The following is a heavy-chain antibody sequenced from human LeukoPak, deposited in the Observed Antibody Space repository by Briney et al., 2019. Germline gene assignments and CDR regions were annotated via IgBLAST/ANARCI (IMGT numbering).Heavy chain of an antibody. CDR1: GGSISSGSYY. V-gene: IGHV4-61*02. Sequence: SQTLSLTCTVSGGSISSGSYYWSWIRQPAGKGLEWIGRIYTSGSTNYNPSLKSRVTISVDTSKNQFSLELSSVTAADTAVYYCARSTRSWFDPWGQGTLVTVSS. CDR3: ARSTRSWFDP. J-gene: IGHJ5*02. D-gene: IGHD3-10*01. CDR2: IYTSGST.